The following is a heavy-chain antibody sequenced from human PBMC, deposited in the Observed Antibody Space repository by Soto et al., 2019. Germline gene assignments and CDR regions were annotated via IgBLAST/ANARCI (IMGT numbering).Heavy chain of an antibody. J-gene: IGHJ5*02. CDR3: ARVGPITMVRGVRNWFDP. Sequence: SVKVSCKASGGTFSSYAISWVRQAPGQGLEWMGGIIPIFGTANYAQKFQGRVTITADESTSTAYMELSSLRSEDTAVYYCARVGPITMVRGVRNWFDPWGQGTLVNVSS. D-gene: IGHD3-10*01. V-gene: IGHV1-69*13. CDR1: GGTFSSYA. CDR2: IIPIFGTA.